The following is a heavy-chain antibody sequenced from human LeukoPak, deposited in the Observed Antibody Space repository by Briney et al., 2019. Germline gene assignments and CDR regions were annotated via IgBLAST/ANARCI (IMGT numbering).Heavy chain of an antibody. J-gene: IGHJ6*03. CDR3: ARDHLAAAAMDV. CDR2: ISSNGGST. CDR1: GFTFSTYA. Sequence: GGSLRLSCAASGFTFSTYAMHWVRQAPGKGLEYVSAISSNGGSTYYANSVKGRFTISRDNTKNSLYLQMNSLRAEDTAVYYCARDHLAAAAMDVWGKGTTVTVSS. D-gene: IGHD6-13*01. V-gene: IGHV3-64*01.